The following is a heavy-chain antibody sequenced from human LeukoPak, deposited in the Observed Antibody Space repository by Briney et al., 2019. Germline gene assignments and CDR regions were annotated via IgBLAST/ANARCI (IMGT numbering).Heavy chain of an antibody. Sequence: SETLSLTCSVSGGSINSNSHHWDWIRQAPGKGLEWIGNIYYSGTTSNNPSLKSRVTISVDTSKNQFSLRLSSVTAADTAVYYCARRGDILTDYAFDYWGQGTLVTVSS. V-gene: IGHV4-39*01. J-gene: IGHJ4*02. CDR2: IYYSGTT. CDR1: GGSINSNSHH. D-gene: IGHD3-9*01. CDR3: ARRGDILTDYAFDY.